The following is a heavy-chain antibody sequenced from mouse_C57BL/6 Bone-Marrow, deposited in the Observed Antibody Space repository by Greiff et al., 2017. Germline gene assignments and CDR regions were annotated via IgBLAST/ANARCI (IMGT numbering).Heavy chain of an antibody. CDR2: ISSGGSYT. V-gene: IGHV5-6*01. D-gene: IGHD3-1*01. CDR1: GFTFSSYG. CDR3: ASGGRGAY. Sequence: DVHLVESGGDLVKPGGSLKLSCAASGFTFSSYGMSWVRQTPDKRLEWVATISSGGSYTYYPDSVKGRFTISRDNAKNTLYLQMSSLKSEDTAMYYCASGGRGAYWGQGTLVTVSA. J-gene: IGHJ3*01.